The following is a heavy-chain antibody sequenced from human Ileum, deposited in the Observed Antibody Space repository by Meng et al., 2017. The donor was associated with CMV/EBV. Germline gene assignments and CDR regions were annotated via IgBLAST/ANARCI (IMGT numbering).Heavy chain of an antibody. Sequence: SCAASGFSFRTSHMHWVRQAPGKGLEWVALVSFEGGLKYYADSVKGRFTISRDNSKNTLYLQMDDLRDEDTAVYYCPKSSEGWSFDHWGQGTLVTVSS. J-gene: IGHJ4*02. V-gene: IGHV3-30*18. CDR2: VSFEGGLK. CDR1: GFSFRTSH. D-gene: IGHD6-19*01. CDR3: PKSSEGWSFDH.